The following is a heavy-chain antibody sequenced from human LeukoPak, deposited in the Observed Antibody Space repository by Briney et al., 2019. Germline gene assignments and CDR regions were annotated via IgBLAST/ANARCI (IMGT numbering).Heavy chain of an antibody. D-gene: IGHD2-15*01. Sequence: SETLSLTCAVYGGSFSGYYWSWRRQPPGKGLEWIGEINHSGSTNYNPSLKSRVTISVDTSKNQFSLKLSSVPAADTAVYYCARGAVVALDYWGQGTLVTVSS. CDR2: INHSGST. CDR3: ARGAVVALDY. V-gene: IGHV4-34*01. CDR1: GGSFSGYY. J-gene: IGHJ4*02.